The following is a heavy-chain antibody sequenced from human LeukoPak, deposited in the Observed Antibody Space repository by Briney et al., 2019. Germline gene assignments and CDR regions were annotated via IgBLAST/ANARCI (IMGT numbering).Heavy chain of an antibody. V-gene: IGHV3-30*04. Sequence: QPGRSLRLSCAASGFTFSNYIMHWVRQAPGKGLDWVAVIIENGSNQYYADSVKGRFTISRDNSKNTLFLQTNSLRGEDTAMYYCARVQGGGYRTADYWGQGTLVTVSS. J-gene: IGHJ4*02. CDR3: ARVQGGGYRTADY. D-gene: IGHD3-10*01. CDR1: GFTFSNYI. CDR2: IIENGSNQ.